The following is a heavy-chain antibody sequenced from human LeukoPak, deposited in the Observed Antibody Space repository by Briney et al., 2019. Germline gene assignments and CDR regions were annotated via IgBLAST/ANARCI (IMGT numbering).Heavy chain of an antibody. D-gene: IGHD2-15*01. CDR3: AQKGGTDH. CDR1: GFTVNYW. V-gene: IGHV3-7*01. J-gene: IGHJ4*02. CDR2: MTHDGSDE. Sequence: GGSLRLSCAASGFTVNYWMSWARQAPGKGLEWVATMTHDGSDEYYLDSVKGRFTISRDSAKNSIYLQMNSLRVEDTAIYYCAQKGGTDHWGQGTLVTVSS.